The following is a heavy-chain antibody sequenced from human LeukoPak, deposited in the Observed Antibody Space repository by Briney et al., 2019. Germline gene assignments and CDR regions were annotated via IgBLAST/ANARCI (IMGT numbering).Heavy chain of an antibody. CDR3: AKDRVLDYYDISEXDY. D-gene: IGHD3-22*01. Sequence: PGGSLRLSCAASGFTFTDYGMTWVRQAPGKGLEWVSSISGSTLSTYYADSVKGRFTISRDNSKNIVSLQMNSLRAEDTAIYYCAKDRVLDYYDISEXDYWXQXTLXTVSX. V-gene: IGHV3-23*01. CDR2: ISGSTLST. CDR1: GFTFTDYG. J-gene: IGHJ4*02.